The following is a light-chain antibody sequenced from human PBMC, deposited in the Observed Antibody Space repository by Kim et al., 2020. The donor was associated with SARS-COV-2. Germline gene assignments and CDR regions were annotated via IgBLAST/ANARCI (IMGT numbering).Light chain of an antibody. CDR3: QQYGSSMYT. Sequence: LSPGERAARSCRASRSVSSSYLAWYQQKPGQAPRLLIYGASSRATGIPDRFSGSGSGTDFTLTISRLEPEDFAVYYCQQYGSSMYTFGQGTKLEIK. CDR2: GAS. J-gene: IGKJ2*01. CDR1: RSVSSSY. V-gene: IGKV3-20*01.